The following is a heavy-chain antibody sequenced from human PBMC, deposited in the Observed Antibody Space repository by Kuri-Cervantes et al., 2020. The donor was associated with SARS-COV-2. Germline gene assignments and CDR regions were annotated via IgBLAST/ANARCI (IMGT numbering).Heavy chain of an antibody. CDR3: ARHLPTAMAYFDY. J-gene: IGHJ4*02. D-gene: IGHD5-18*01. V-gene: IGHV4-34*01. CDR2: INHSGST. CDR1: GGSFSGYY. Sequence: GSLRLSCAVYGGSFSGYYWSWIRQPPGKGLEWIGEINHSGSTNYNPSLKSRVTVSVDTSKDQFSLKLSSVTAADTAVYYCARHLPTAMAYFDYWGQGTLVTVSS.